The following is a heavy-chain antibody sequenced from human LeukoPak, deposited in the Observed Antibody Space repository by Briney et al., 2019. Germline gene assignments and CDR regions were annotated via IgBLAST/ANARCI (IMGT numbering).Heavy chain of an antibody. CDR2: IYYSGSTNY. V-gene: IGHV4-59*01. CDR3: ARRGYSYGPSGSFDF. Sequence: SEPLSLTCTVSGVSISDYYWSWIRQPPGKGLEWIGYIYYSGSTNYNYNPSLKSRVTISVDTSKNQFSLRLTSVTAADTAVYYCARRGYSYGPSGSFDFWGQGTLVTVSS. CDR1: GVSISDYY. D-gene: IGHD5-18*01. J-gene: IGHJ4*02.